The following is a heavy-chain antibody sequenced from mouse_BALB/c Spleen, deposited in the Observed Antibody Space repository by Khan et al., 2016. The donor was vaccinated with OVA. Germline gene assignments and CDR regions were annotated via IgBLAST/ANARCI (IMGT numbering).Heavy chain of an antibody. Sequence: QVQLKESGPGLVAPSQSLSITCTVSGFSLSRYSVHWVRQPPGKGLEWLGMIWGGGSTDYNSALKSRLSISKDNSKSQVFLKMNSLQTDDTAMYXYARNVYYDYDGFAYWGQGTLVTVSA. CDR2: IWGGGST. CDR1: GFSLSRYS. V-gene: IGHV2-6-4*01. CDR3: ARNVYYDYDGFAY. D-gene: IGHD2-4*01. J-gene: IGHJ3*01.